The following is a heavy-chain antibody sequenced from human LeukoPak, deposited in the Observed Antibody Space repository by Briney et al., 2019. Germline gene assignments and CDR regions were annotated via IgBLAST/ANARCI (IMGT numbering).Heavy chain of an antibody. CDR1: GYTFTSYG. D-gene: IGHD3-10*01. CDR3: ARDSESASDYYYYYGMDV. J-gene: IGHJ6*02. V-gene: IGHV1-18*01. Sequence: ASVKVSCKASGYTFTSYGISWVRQAPGQGLEWMGWISAYNGNTNYAQKLQGRVTMTTDTSTSTAYMELRGLRSDDTAVYYCARDSESASDYYYYYGMDVWGQGTTVTVSS. CDR2: ISAYNGNT.